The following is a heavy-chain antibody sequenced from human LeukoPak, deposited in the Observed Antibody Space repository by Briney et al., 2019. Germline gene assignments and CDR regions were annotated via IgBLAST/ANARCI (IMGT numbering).Heavy chain of an antibody. D-gene: IGHD3-3*01. CDR1: GGSFSGYY. V-gene: IGHV4-34*01. CDR2: INHSGST. J-gene: IGHJ4*02. CDR3: ARTKYYDFWSGYGNYFDY. Sequence: SETLSLTCAVYGGSFSGYYWSWIRQPPGKGLEWIGEINHSGSTNYNPSLKSRVTISVDTSKNQFSLKLSSVTAADTAVYYCARTKYYDFWSGYGNYFDYWGQGTLVTVSS.